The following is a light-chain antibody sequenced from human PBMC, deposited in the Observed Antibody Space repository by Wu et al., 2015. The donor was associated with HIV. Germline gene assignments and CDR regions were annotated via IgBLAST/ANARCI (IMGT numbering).Light chain of an antibody. CDR3: HQYGNSPKA. J-gene: IGKJ1*01. CDR1: QSITNDY. V-gene: IGKV3-20*01. CDR2: AAS. Sequence: ETVLMQSPGTLSLSPGERATLSCRANQSITNDYLAWYQQKPGQAPRLLIFAASSRATGIPDRFSGSGSGTDFTLNINRLAPEDFAVYYCHQYGNSPKAFGQGTRVEIK.